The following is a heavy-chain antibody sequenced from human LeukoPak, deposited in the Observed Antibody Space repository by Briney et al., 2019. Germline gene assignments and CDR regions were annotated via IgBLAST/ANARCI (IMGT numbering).Heavy chain of an antibody. J-gene: IGHJ2*01. Sequence: GGSLRLSCAASGFNFRNYDMHWVRQPPGKGLGWVSGIGIAGDTYYPTSVKGRFSISRENARNSLYLQMNNLRAGDTAIYYCARDLDPLMGSTAYFDLWGRGTLVTVSS. D-gene: IGHD1-26*01. V-gene: IGHV3-13*01. CDR3: ARDLDPLMGSTAYFDL. CDR2: IGIAGDT. CDR1: GFNFRNYD.